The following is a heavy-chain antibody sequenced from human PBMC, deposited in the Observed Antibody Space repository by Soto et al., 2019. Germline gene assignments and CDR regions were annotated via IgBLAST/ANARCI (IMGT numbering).Heavy chain of an antibody. Sequence: PSETLSLTCAVYGGSFSGYYWSWIRQPPGKGLEWIGEINHSGSTNYNPSLKSRVTISVDTSKNQFSLKLSSVTAADTAVYYCARAVQLWDYYYYYGMDVWGQGTTVTVSS. V-gene: IGHV4-34*01. D-gene: IGHD5-18*01. J-gene: IGHJ6*02. CDR2: INHSGST. CDR3: ARAVQLWDYYYYYGMDV. CDR1: GGSFSGYY.